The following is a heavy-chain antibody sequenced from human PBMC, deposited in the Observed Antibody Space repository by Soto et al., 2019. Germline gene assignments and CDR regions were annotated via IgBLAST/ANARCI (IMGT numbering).Heavy chain of an antibody. CDR3: AKDSSGWYAPSLFAY. Sequence: PSDTLFLTCTVSGGSLSSYYWSWIRQHPGKGLEWIGYIYYSGSTNYNPSPKSRVTISVDTSKNQFSLKLSSVTAADTALYYCAKDSSGWYAPSLFAYWAREPWSTSPQ. V-gene: IGHV4-59*12. CDR2: IYYSGST. J-gene: IGHJ4*02. D-gene: IGHD6-19*01. CDR1: GGSLSSYY.